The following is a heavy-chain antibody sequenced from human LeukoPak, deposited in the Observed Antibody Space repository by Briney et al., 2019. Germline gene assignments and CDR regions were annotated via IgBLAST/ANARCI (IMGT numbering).Heavy chain of an antibody. CDR1: GGTFSSYA. CDR3: ARGRTYYYDSSGYYDLDY. D-gene: IGHD3-22*01. Sequence: GASVTVSCKASGGTFSSYAISWVRQAPGQGLEWMGGIIPIFGTANYAQKFQGRVTITADETTSTAYMELSSLRSEDTAVYYCARGRTYYYDSSGYYDLDYWGQGTPVTVSS. CDR2: IIPIFGTA. J-gene: IGHJ4*02. V-gene: IGHV1-69*13.